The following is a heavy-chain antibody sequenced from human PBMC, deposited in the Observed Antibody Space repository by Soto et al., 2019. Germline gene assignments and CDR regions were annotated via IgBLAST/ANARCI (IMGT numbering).Heavy chain of an antibody. Sequence: QVQLVQSGAEVRKPGSSVKVSCKASGGTFSSYTVYWVRQAPGQGLEWMGGIIPFFGTSNYAQNFQDRITPTADKSTGTAYMELSSLRFEDTAIYYCARKLRLYYGMDVWGQGTTVTVSS. CDR1: GGTFSSYT. CDR2: IIPFFGTS. D-gene: IGHD3-3*01. J-gene: IGHJ6*02. CDR3: ARKLRLYYGMDV. V-gene: IGHV1-69*06.